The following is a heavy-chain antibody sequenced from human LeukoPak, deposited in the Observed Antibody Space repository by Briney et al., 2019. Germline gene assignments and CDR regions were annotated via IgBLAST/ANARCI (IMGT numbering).Heavy chain of an antibody. CDR3: PRGSEWDLLGSCDY. V-gene: IGHV3-48*04. J-gene: IGHJ4*02. CDR2: ISSSGSTK. CDR1: GFTFSRYT. D-gene: IGHD1-26*01. Sequence: GGSLRLSFAASGFTFSRYTMNWVRQAPGKGLEWVSYISSSGSTKYYADSVKGRFTISRDNAKNSLYLQMNSLRAEDTAVYYCPRGSEWDLLGSCDYWGQGTLVTVSS.